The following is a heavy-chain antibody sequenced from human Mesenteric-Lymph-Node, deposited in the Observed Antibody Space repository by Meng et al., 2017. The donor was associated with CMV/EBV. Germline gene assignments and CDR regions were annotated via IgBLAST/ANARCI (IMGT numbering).Heavy chain of an antibody. CDR3: ARENTIFGVGYGMDV. Sequence: GGSLRLSCAASGFTFSDYYMNWIRQAPGKGLEWVSNIRSSGNTGHYADSVKGRFTISRDNAKNSLYLQMNSLSADDTAVYYCARENTIFGVGYGMDVWGQGTTVTGLL. CDR2: IRSSGNTG. J-gene: IGHJ6*02. CDR1: GFTFSDYY. V-gene: IGHV3-11*01. D-gene: IGHD3-3*01.